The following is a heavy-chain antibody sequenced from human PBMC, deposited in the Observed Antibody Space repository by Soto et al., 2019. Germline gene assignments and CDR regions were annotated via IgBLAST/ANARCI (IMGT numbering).Heavy chain of an antibody. D-gene: IGHD3-22*01. J-gene: IGHJ4*02. CDR1: GDSISSPHYY. CDR2: IYYTGNN. Sequence: QVHLQESGPGLVKPSQTLSLSCTVSGDSISSPHYYWTWIRQPPGKGLEWVGYIYYTGNNFYNPALKGRVATSVDPSTTQFSLKLASVTDAATAVYFCAREPKQNYDSSPWNGGFDSWGPGTLVTVSS. V-gene: IGHV4-30-4*01. CDR3: AREPKQNYDSSPWNGGFDS.